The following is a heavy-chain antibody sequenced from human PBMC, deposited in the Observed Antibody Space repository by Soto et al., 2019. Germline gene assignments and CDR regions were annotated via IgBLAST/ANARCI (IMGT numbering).Heavy chain of an antibody. CDR1: GGTFSSYA. D-gene: IGHD2-15*01. Sequence: QVQLVQSGAEVKKPGSSVQVSCKASGGTFSSYAFSWVRQAPGQGLEWMGGIIPIFGTADYAQKFQGRVTITADESTSTANMELSSLRSEDTDVYYCESWLKEACIGGNYYYGMDVWGQGTTVTVSS. CDR3: ESWLKEACIGGNYYYGMDV. J-gene: IGHJ6*02. CDR2: IIPIFGTA. V-gene: IGHV1-69*12.